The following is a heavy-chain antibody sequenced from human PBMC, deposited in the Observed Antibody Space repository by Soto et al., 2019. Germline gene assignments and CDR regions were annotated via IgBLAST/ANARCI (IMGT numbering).Heavy chain of an antibody. Sequence: QVQLVQAGAEVKKPGASVKVSCKASGYTFTTHGIIWVRQAPGQGLEWMGWVSGDNGHTHYAQSLQGRVTMTTDTSTNTAYMELRSLRSDDTAVYYCARDLGYCRSGTCYREWFDPWGQGTRVTVSS. CDR1: GYTFTTHG. J-gene: IGHJ5*02. V-gene: IGHV1-18*01. D-gene: IGHD2-15*01. CDR2: VSGDNGHT. CDR3: ARDLGYCRSGTCYREWFDP.